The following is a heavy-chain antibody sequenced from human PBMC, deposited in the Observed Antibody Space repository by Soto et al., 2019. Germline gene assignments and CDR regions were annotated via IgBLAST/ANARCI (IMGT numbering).Heavy chain of an antibody. CDR3: ARSRTALLEPPNFDY. J-gene: IGHJ4*02. V-gene: IGHV1-69*13. D-gene: IGHD1-1*01. CDR2: IIPIFGTA. CDR1: GGTFSSYA. Sequence: SVKVSCKASGGTFSSYAISWVRQAPGQGLEWMGGIIPIFGTANYAQKFQGRVTITADESTSTAYMELSSLRSEDTAVYYCARSRTALLEPPNFDYWGQGTLVTVSS.